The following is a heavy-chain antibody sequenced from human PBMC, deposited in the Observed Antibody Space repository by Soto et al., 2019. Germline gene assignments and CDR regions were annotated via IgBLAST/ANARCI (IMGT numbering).Heavy chain of an antibody. CDR3: ARDHRRSAAGT. CDR1: GFTFSSYA. CDR2: ISYDGSNK. J-gene: IGHJ1*01. V-gene: IGHV3-30-3*01. D-gene: IGHD6-13*01. Sequence: VQLVESGGGVVQPGTSLRLSCAASGFTFSSYAMHWVRQAPGKGLEWVAVISYDGSNKYYADSVKGRFTISRVNSKNTLYLQMNSLRAEDTAVYYCARDHRRSAAGTWGQGTLLTVSS.